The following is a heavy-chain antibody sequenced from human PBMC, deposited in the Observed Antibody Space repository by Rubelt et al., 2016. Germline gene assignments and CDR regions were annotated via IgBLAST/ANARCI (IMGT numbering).Heavy chain of an antibody. J-gene: IGHJ4*02. CDR2: IVYSGDSQ. CDR3: ARDGREWSRDY. D-gene: IGHD3-3*01. V-gene: IGHV3-21*01. CDR1: GFTFTTAG. Sequence: EVQLVESGGGLVKPGGSLKLSRAASGFTFTTAGMTWIRQAPGKGLEWVSTIVYSGDSQYYADSVKGRFTISRDNTRNSLFLQMNSLRADDTAIYYCARDGREWSRDYWGQGTLVTVSS.